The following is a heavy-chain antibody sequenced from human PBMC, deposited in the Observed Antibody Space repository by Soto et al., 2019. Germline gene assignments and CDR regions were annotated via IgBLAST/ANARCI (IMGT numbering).Heavy chain of an antibody. CDR3: ARGVLY. CDR2: IFYSRPP. CDR1: GGSISSGGYF. V-gene: IGHV4-31*03. J-gene: IGHJ4*02. D-gene: IGHD1-1*01. Sequence: HVQLQESGPGLVKPSQTLSLTCTVSGGSISSGGYFWSWIRPPPGKDLQWLGNIFYSRPPYYNPSSHSGVTLLVDTAKKQFSLTLSSVTAADTAVYFCARGVLYWGQGTLVTVSS.